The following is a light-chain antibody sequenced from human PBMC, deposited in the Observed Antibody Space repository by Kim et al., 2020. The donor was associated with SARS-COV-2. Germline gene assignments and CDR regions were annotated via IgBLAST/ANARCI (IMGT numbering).Light chain of an antibody. CDR2: EGT. CDR3: SSFTTTTLV. Sequence: QSALTQPASVSGSPGQSITISCTATSSDVVSYNLVSWYQQHPGKVPKLIIYEGTKRPSGVSTRFSGSKSDNTASLTISGLQAADEGDYYCSSFTTTTLVFGGGTQLTVL. J-gene: IGLJ3*02. V-gene: IGLV2-14*02. CDR1: SSDVVSYNL.